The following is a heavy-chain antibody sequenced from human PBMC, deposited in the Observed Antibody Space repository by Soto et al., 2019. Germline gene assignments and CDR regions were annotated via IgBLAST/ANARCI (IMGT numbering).Heavy chain of an antibody. D-gene: IGHD2-2*01. V-gene: IGHV4-39*07. Sequence: SETLSLTCTVSGASINSRDYFWGWIRQVPGKGPEWLGTITSRGDTFDSPSLKSRVIMSLDTSKNQFSLRLTSVTDTDTAVYFCAREATSGESFSYLFDLWGPGAPVTVSS. CDR2: ITSRGDT. J-gene: IGHJ4*02. CDR3: AREATSGESFSYLFDL. CDR1: GASINSRDYF.